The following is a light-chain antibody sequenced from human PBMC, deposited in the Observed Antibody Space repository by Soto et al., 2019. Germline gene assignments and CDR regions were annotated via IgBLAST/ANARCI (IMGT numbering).Light chain of an antibody. CDR3: QQYGSSPWT. V-gene: IGKV3-20*01. CDR1: QSVSNDY. Sequence: EMVLTQSPGTLSLSPGDRATLSCRASQSVSNDYVAWVQQKPGQTPGLLIYGASTRATGIPARFSGSGSGTDFTLTISRLEPEDFAVYYCQQYGSSPWTFGQGTKVDIK. J-gene: IGKJ1*01. CDR2: GAS.